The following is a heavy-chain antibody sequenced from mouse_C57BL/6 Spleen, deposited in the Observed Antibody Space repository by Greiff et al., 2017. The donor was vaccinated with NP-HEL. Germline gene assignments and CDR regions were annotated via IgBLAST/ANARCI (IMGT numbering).Heavy chain of an antibody. D-gene: IGHD3-2*01. J-gene: IGHJ2*01. CDR3: ARWTARYFDY. CDR1: GYAFSSSW. CDR2: IYPGDGDT. Sequence: VQLQESGPELVKPGASVKISCKASGYAFSSSWMNWVKQRPGKGLEWIGRIYPGDGDTNYNGKFKGKATLTADKSSSPAYMQLSSLTSVDSAVYVCARWTARYFDYWGKGTTLTVSA. V-gene: IGHV1-82*01.